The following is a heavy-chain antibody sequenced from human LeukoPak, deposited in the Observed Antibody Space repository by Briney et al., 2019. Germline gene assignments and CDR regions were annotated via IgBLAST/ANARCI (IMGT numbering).Heavy chain of an antibody. CDR3: AREPTVTTLNPDY. J-gene: IGHJ4*02. CDR1: GGSISSGDYY. D-gene: IGHD4-17*01. CDR2: IYYSGST. V-gene: IGHV4-30-4*08. Sequence: SETLSLTCTVSGGSISSGDYYWSWIRQPPGKGLEWIGYIYYSGSTYYNPSLKSRVTISVDTSKNQFSLKLSSVTAADPAVYYCAREPTVTTLNPDYWGQGTLVTVSS.